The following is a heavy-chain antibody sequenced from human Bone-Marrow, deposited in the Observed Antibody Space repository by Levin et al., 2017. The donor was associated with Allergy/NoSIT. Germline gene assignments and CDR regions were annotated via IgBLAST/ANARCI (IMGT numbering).Heavy chain of an antibody. CDR3: AIQDSVVVPGYFYY. V-gene: IGHV4-39*01. Sequence: SQTLSLPCTVSGGDINNTNYYWAWIRQPPGKGLEWIGTIYYSGNTYYNPSLKSQITISVDTSKNQFSLKVSSVTAADTALYYCAIQDSVVVPGYFYYWGQGTLVTVSS. CDR2: IYYSGNT. CDR1: GGDINNTNYY. D-gene: IGHD2-21*02. J-gene: IGHJ4*02.